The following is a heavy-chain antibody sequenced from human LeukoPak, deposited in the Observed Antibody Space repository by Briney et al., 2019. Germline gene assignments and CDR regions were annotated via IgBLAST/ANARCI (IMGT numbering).Heavy chain of an antibody. J-gene: IGHJ3*02. CDR2: ISYDGSNK. Sequence: PGGSLRLSCTGSGFTFGDHAMHWVRQAPGKGLEWVAVISYDGSNKYYADSVKGRFTISRDNSKNTLYLQMNSLRAEDTAVYYCARPQTGLDYGDAFDIWGQGTMVTVSS. D-gene: IGHD4-17*01. CDR3: ARPQTGLDYGDAFDI. V-gene: IGHV3-30*04. CDR1: GFTFGDHA.